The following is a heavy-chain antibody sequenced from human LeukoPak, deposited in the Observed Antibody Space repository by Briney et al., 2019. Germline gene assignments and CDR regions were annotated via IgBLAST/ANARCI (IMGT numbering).Heavy chain of an antibody. D-gene: IGHD6-19*01. V-gene: IGHV3-53*01. J-gene: IGHJ4*02. CDR3: ARTSSGRYLTYDY. Sequence: GGSLRLSCAASGFTVSSNYMSWVRQAPGKGLEWVSVIYSGGSTYYADSVKGRFTISRDNSKNTLYLQMNSLRAEDTAVYYCARTSSGRYLTYDYWGQGTLVTVSS. CDR2: IYSGGST. CDR1: GFTVSSNY.